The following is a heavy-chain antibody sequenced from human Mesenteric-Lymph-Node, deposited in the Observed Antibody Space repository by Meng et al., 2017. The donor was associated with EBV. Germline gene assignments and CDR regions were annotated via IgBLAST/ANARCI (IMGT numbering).Heavy chain of an antibody. D-gene: IGHD6-19*01. CDR2: VSYSGSTK. Sequence: EQRVESGGDLVKTGGAVRLSCAAFGFTFSDSSVGWFRQSPGKGMEWLSYVSYSGSTKIYADPVRGRFTISRDNAKNSLYLQMNSLRAEDTATYYCARGYSSGWFDPWGQGTLVTVSS. CDR1: GFTFSDSS. J-gene: IGHJ5*02. V-gene: IGHV3-11*01. CDR3: ARGYSSGWFDP.